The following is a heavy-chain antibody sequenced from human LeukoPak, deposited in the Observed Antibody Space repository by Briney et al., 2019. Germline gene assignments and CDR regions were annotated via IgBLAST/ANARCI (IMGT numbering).Heavy chain of an antibody. Sequence: ASVKVSCKASGYRFSDYYVHWVRQAPGQGLEWMGWINPNSGGAIYAQPFQGRVTMTRDSSITTAYMELRSLRSNDTAIYYCARVGDYGSGSYCDYWGQGTLVTVSS. CDR3: ARVGDYGSGSYCDY. V-gene: IGHV1-2*02. CDR2: INPNSGGA. J-gene: IGHJ4*02. D-gene: IGHD3-10*01. CDR1: GYRFSDYY.